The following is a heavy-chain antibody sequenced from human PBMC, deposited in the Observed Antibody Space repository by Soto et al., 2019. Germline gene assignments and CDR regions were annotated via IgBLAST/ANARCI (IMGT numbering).Heavy chain of an antibody. J-gene: IGHJ5*02. V-gene: IGHV1-18*01. CDR3: ARVLPPFDP. CDR2: INAYNGNT. CDR1: GYTFTSYG. Sequence: QVQLMQSGGEVKKPGASVRVSCKASGYTFTSYGISWVRQAPGQGLGWKGWINAYNGNTYYAQKLQGRVIMTTDTSTSTAYMELRSLRSDDTSVYYCARVLPPFDPWGQGTLVTVSS.